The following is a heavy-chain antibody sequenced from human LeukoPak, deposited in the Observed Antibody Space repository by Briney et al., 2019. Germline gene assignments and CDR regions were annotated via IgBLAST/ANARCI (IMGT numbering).Heavy chain of an antibody. CDR1: GGSISSSSYY. J-gene: IGHJ6*01. D-gene: IGHD6-19*01. Sequence: SETLSLTCTVSGGSISSSSYYWGGIRQPPGKGLERIGSIYYSGSTYYNPSLKSRFTISVDTSKNQFSLKLSSLTAGDTAVYYCPRYQSSGRVAGTDYYYYYYGMDVWGQRTTVTVSS. CDR3: PRYQSSGRVAGTDYYYYYYGMDV. V-gene: IGHV4-39*01. CDR2: IYYSGST.